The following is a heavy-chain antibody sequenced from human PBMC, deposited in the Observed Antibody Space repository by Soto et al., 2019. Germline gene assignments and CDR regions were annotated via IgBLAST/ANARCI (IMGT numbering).Heavy chain of an antibody. Sequence: EVHLVESGGGLVKPGGSLRLSCEVSKFTFSSCTLNWVRQAPGKGLEWVSSISPSTSHIYYADSVKGRFTISRDNAKNSLFLQMNRLRADDTAVYYCSGCSGGACHQNYGRVLWGRGTTVTVYS. D-gene: IGHD2-15*01. V-gene: IGHV3-21*01. J-gene: IGHJ6*02. CDR2: ISPSTSHI. CDR3: SGCSGGACHQNYGRVL. CDR1: KFTFSSCT.